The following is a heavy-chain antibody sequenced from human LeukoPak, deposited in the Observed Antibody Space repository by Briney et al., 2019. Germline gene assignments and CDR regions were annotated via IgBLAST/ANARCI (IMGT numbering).Heavy chain of an antibody. J-gene: IGHJ4*02. V-gene: IGHV3-15*01. D-gene: IGHD2-15*01. CDR3: TTFHLGYCSGGSCSY. CDR2: IKSKTDGGTT. CDR1: GFTFSSYS. Sequence: GGSLRLSCAASGFTFSSYSMNWVRQAPGKGLEWVGRIKSKTDGGTTDYAAPVKGRFTISRDDSKNTLYLQMNRLKTEDTAVYYCTTFHLGYCSGGSCSYWGQGTLVTVSS.